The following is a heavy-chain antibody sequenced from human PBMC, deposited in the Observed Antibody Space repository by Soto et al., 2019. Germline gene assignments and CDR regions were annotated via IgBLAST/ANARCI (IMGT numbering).Heavy chain of an antibody. D-gene: IGHD2-21*02. CDR1: VGTFSIYA. CDR3: AREDYGVVTATRAPSPWFDP. V-gene: IGHV1-69*13. J-gene: IGHJ5*02. Sequence: SVKVSCKAAVGTFSIYAISWVRQAPGQGLEWMGGIIPIFGTANYAQKFQGRVTITADESTSTAYMELSSLRSEDTAVYYCAREDYGVVTATRAPSPWFDPWGQGTPVPVSS. CDR2: IIPIFGTA.